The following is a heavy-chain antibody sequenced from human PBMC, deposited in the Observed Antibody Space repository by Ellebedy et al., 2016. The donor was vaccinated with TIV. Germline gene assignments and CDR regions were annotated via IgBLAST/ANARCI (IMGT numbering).Heavy chain of an antibody. D-gene: IGHD3-22*01. CDR1: GDSISRSSYY. V-gene: IGHV4-39*01. J-gene: IGHJ4*02. CDR2: IYYSGST. Sequence: GSLRLSCTVSGDSISRSSYYWGWIRQPPGRGLEWIGSIYYSGSTDYNPSLKSRVTISADTSKNQFSLRLSSVTAADTAVYYCARYVSYFDTPDQIDYYFDSWGQGTLVTVSS. CDR3: ARYVSYFDTPDQIDYYFDS.